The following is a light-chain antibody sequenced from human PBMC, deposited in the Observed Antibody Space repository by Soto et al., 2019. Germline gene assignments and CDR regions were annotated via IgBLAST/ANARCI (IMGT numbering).Light chain of an antibody. CDR1: QGISNY. V-gene: IGKV1-9*01. Sequence: DIQLTQSPSFLSASVGDRVTITCRASQGISNYLAWYQQKPGKVPQLLIYAASTLQSGVPSRFSGSGSGTEFTLTISRLQPEDFATYYCQELKSYLYTFGQGTKLDIK. J-gene: IGKJ2*01. CDR2: AAS. CDR3: QELKSYLYT.